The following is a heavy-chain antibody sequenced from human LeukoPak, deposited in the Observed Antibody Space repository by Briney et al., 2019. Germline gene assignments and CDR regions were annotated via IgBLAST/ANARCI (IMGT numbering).Heavy chain of an antibody. J-gene: IGHJ4*02. D-gene: IGHD6-6*01. CDR2: INPNSGGT. V-gene: IGHV1-2*02. CDR1: GYTCTGYY. Sequence: GASVKVSCKASGYTCTGYYMHWVRQAPGQGLEWMGWINPNSGGTNYAQKFQGRVTMTRDTSISTAYMELSRLRSDDTAVYYCARVGIAARPGFDYWGQGTLVTVSS. CDR3: ARVGIAARPGFDY.